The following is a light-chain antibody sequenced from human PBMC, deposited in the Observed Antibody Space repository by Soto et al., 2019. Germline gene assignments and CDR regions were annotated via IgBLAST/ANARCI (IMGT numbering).Light chain of an antibody. V-gene: IGLV2-14*01. J-gene: IGLJ1*01. Sequence: QSVLTQPASVSGSPGQSITISCTGTSSDVGGYNYVSWYQQHPGKAPKLMIYEVSNRPSGVSNRFSGSKSGNTASLTISGLQAEDDADYFCSSYTSSLTSYVFGTGTKLTVL. CDR3: SSYTSSLTSYV. CDR2: EVS. CDR1: SSDVGGYNY.